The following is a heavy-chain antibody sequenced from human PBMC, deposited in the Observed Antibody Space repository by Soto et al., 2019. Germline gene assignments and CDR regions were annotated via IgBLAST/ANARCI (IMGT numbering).Heavy chain of an antibody. V-gene: IGHV3-74*01. CDR3: ARIGFLGEGGF. CDR2: ISGEGTVT. J-gene: IGHJ4*02. CDR1: GFTVSTW. Sequence: GGSLRLSCAPSGFTVSTWIHWVRQAPGEGLVWVSRISGEGTVTDYAESVKGRFTVSRDIAKSTVFLQMNSLRGEDTAVYYCARIGFLGEGGFWGQGNLVTVSS. D-gene: IGHD3-16*01.